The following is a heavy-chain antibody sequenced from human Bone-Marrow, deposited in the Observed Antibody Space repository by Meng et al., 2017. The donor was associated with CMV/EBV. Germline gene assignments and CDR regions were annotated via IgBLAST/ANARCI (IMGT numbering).Heavy chain of an antibody. CDR2: INHSGST. V-gene: IGHV4-34*01. CDR3: ARVGVVVVPAAIGGVYYYYGMDV. J-gene: IGHJ6*02. CDR1: GGSFSGYY. D-gene: IGHD2-2*02. Sequence: LSCAVYGGSFSGYYWSWIRQPPGKGLEWIGEINHSGSTNYNPSLKSRVTISVDTSKNQFSLKLSSVTAADTAVYYCARVGVVVVPAAIGGVYYYYGMDVWGQGTTVTVSS.